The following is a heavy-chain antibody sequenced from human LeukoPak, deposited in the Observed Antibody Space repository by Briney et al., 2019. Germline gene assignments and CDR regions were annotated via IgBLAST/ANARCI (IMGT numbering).Heavy chain of an antibody. J-gene: IGHJ4*02. D-gene: IGHD6-25*01. CDR1: GYSFTSYY. CDR3: ARDLVGAINRFAAKPLYNN. CDR2: INPSGSSA. Sequence: ASVEVSCKASGYSFTSYYMHWVRQAPGQGLEWMGFINPSGSSAAYAQKFQGRLTMTRDMFTSTDYMELTSLTSDDTAVYYCARDLVGAINRFAAKPLYNNWGQGTLVTGSS. V-gene: IGHV1-46*01.